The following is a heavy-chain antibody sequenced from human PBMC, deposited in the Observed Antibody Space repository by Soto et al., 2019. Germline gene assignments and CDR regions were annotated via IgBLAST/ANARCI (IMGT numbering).Heavy chain of an antibody. Sequence: SETVSLTCAVYGGSFSGYYWSWIRQPLGKGLEWIGEINHSGSTNYNPSLKSRVTISVDTSKNQFYLKLSSVTAADTAVYYCAREGSIAVAGFDFWGQGTLVTVSS. CDR2: INHSGST. D-gene: IGHD6-19*01. CDR3: AREGSIAVAGFDF. J-gene: IGHJ4*02. CDR1: GGSFSGYY. V-gene: IGHV4-34*01.